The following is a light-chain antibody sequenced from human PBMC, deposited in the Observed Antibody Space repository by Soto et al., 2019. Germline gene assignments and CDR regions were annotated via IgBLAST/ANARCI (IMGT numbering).Light chain of an antibody. J-gene: IGLJ1*01. CDR2: DVS. Sequence: QSALTQPASVSGSPGQSITISCTGTSSDVGGYNYVSWYQQHPGKAPKLMIYDVSNRPSGVSNRFSGSKSGNTASLTISGLQAEDEADYYYSSYTSSSLDVFGTGTKLTAL. CDR3: SSYTSSSLDV. V-gene: IGLV2-14*01. CDR1: SSDVGGYNY.